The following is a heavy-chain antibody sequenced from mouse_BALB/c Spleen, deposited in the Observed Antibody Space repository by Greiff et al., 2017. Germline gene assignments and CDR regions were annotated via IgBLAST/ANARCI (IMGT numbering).Heavy chain of an antibody. V-gene: IGHV5-6-5*01. CDR2: ISSGGST. Sequence: EVQGVESGGGLVKPGGSLKLSCAASGFTFSSYAMSWVRQTPEKRLEWVASISSGGSTYYPDSVKGRFTISRDNARNILYLQMSSLRSEDTAMYYCARGQGYYDYDGAWFAYWGQGTLVTVSA. J-gene: IGHJ3*01. D-gene: IGHD2-4*01. CDR1: GFTFSSYA. CDR3: ARGQGYYDYDGAWFAY.